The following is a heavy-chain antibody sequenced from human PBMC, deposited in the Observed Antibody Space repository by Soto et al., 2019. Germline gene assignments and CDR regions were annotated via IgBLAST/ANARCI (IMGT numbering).Heavy chain of an antibody. Sequence: PSETLSLTCTVSGVSISNNHFYWAWIRQSPGKRLEWVGSIYYTGSTYYSPSLKSRVTMSIDSSKNHFSLKLNSVTAADTAVYFCARRDYGVNSYYFDYWGQGALVTVSS. D-gene: IGHD4-17*01. V-gene: IGHV4-39*02. CDR2: IYYTGST. J-gene: IGHJ4*02. CDR3: ARRDYGVNSYYFDY. CDR1: GVSISNNHFY.